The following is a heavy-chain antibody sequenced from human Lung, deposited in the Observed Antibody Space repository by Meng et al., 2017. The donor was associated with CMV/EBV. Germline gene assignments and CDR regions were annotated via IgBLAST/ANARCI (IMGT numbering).Heavy chain of an antibody. Sequence: GESXKISXAASGFTFSRYWMSWVRQAPGKGLEWVANIKQDGSEKYYVDSVKGRFTISRDNAKNSLYLQMNSLRAEDTGVYYCARDFGIVGATSIVGYWGQGXLVTVSS. V-gene: IGHV3-7*01. D-gene: IGHD1-26*01. CDR1: GFTFSRYW. CDR3: ARDFGIVGATSIVGY. J-gene: IGHJ4*02. CDR2: IKQDGSEK.